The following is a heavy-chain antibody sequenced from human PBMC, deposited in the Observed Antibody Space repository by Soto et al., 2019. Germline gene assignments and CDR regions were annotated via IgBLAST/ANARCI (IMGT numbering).Heavy chain of an antibody. CDR3: ARDKCCGGSGCSACAIDV. Sequence: GGSLTLSCVATGFTFTTYSMSWVRQPPGRGPEWVPALSIGGVNTYYADSVRGRFTISRDPSTNTLYLLMNNLRAEDTATYFCARDKCCGGSGCSACAIDVWGQERVVTVSS. D-gene: IGHD2-15*01. CDR2: LSIGGVNT. CDR1: GFTFTTYS. V-gene: IGHV3-23*01. J-gene: IGHJ3*01.